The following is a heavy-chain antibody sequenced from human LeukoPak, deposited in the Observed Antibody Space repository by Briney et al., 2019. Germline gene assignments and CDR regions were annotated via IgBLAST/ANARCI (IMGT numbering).Heavy chain of an antibody. CDR1: GYTFTSYD. D-gene: IGHD3-10*02. CDR3: ARGHPLRPVHYYGMDV. J-gene: IGHJ6*02. V-gene: IGHV1-8*01. Sequence: GAPVKVSCKASGYTFTSYDINWVRQATGQGLEWMGWMNPNSGNTGYAQKFQGRVTMTRNTSISTAYMELSSLRSEDTAVYYCARGHPLRPVHYYGMDVWGQGTTVTVSS. CDR2: MNPNSGNT.